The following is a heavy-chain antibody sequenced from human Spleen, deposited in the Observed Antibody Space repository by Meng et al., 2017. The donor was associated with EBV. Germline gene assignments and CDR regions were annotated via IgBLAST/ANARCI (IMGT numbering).Heavy chain of an antibody. CDR1: GYTFTSYD. J-gene: IGHJ4*02. D-gene: IGHD2-21*02. CDR2: MNPNSGNT. Sequence: QVQFVQFGAEVKKPGASVKVSCKASGYTFTSYDINWVRQASGQGLEWMGWMNPNSGNTDYAQKFQGRVTMTRDTSISTAYMELSSLTSEDTAVYYCARGLVVTALTDYWGQGTLVTVSS. CDR3: ARGLVVTALTDY. V-gene: IGHV1-8*01.